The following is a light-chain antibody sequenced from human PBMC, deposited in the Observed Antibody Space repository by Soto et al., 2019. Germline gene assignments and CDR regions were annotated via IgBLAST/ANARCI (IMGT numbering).Light chain of an antibody. CDR1: SSDVGGYNY. CDR3: TSYTSSITYV. V-gene: IGLV2-14*01. J-gene: IGLJ1*01. CDR2: EVS. Sequence: QSALTQPASVSGSPGQSITISCTGTSSDVGGYNYVSWYQQHPGKAPKLMIYEVSNRPSGVSNRFSGSKSGNTASLTISGLQAEDEAHYYCTSYTSSITYVFGAGTKVIV.